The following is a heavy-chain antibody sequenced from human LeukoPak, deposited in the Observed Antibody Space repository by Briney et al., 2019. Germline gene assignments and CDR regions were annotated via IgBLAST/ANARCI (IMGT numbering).Heavy chain of an antibody. CDR2: INHSGST. CDR1: GGSFSGYY. D-gene: IGHD2-15*01. CDR3: ARVEYCSGGSCYSSFDY. V-gene: IGHV4-34*01. J-gene: IGHJ4*02. Sequence: PSETLSLTCAVYGGSFSGYYWSWIRQPPGKGLEWIGEINHSGSTNYNPSLKSRVTISVDTSKNQFSLKLSSVTAADTAVYYCARVEYCSGGSCYSSFDYWGQGTLVTVSS.